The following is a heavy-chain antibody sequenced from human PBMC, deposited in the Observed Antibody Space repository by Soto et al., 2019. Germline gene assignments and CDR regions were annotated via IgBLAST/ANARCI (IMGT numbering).Heavy chain of an antibody. CDR1: GGSISSSSYY. CDR2: IYYSGST. D-gene: IGHD6-19*01. J-gene: IGHJ6*03. Sequence: PSETLSLTCTVSGGSISSSSYYWGWIRQPPGKGLEWIGSIYYSGSTYYNPSLKSRVTISVDTSKNQFSLKLSSVTAADTAVYYCARQAHSSRDYYYYYYMDVWGNGTTVTVSS. V-gene: IGHV4-39*01. CDR3: ARQAHSSRDYYYYYYMDV.